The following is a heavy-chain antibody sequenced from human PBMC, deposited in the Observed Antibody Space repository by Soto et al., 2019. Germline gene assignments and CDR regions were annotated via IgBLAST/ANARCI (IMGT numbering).Heavy chain of an antibody. J-gene: IGHJ5*02. D-gene: IGHD1-26*01. V-gene: IGHV4-59*04. CDR3: VRHVSGSYSDNWFDP. CDR1: GGSISSYY. Sequence: SETLSLTCTVSGGSISSYYWSWIRQPPGKGLEWIGYIYYSGSTYYNPSLKSRVTISVDTSKNQFSLKLSSVTAADTAVYYCVRHVSGSYSDNWFDPWGQGTLVTVSS. CDR2: IYYSGST.